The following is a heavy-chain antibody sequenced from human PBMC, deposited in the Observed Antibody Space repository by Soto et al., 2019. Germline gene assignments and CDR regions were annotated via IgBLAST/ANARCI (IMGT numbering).Heavy chain of an antibody. D-gene: IGHD2-15*01. Sequence: EAQVVESGGGVVQPGGSLRLSCAGSGFTFSGYWMHWVRQSPGKGLVWVSRINSDGTTTAYADSVQGRFTISRDNSKNTLYLEMTSLRGDDTAVYYCTHCRGESCHGGYFGMDVWGQGTTVTVSS. CDR3: THCRGESCHGGYFGMDV. CDR2: INSDGTTT. CDR1: GFTFSGYW. J-gene: IGHJ6*02. V-gene: IGHV3-74*01.